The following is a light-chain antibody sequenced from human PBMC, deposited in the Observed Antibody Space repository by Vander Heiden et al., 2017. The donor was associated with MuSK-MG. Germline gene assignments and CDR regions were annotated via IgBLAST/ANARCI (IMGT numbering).Light chain of an antibody. CDR1: QSISSY. CDR2: AAS. V-gene: IGKV1-39*01. J-gene: IGKJ4*01. CDR3: QQSYSTPLT. Sequence: DIQMTQSPSYLSASVVDRVTITCRSSQSISSYLNWYQQKPGKAPKLLIYAASSLQSGVPARFSGSGSGTDFTLTISSLQPEDFATYYCQQSYSTPLTFGGGTKVKIK.